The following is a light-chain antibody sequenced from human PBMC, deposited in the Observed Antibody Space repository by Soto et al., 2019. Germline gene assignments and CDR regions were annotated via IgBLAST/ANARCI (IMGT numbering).Light chain of an antibody. J-gene: IGLJ2*01. V-gene: IGLV1-40*01. Sequence: QSVLTQPPSVSGAPGQGVTISCAGTSSNIGAGYDVHWYQQVPGTAPKLLIYTNSNRPSGVPDRFSGSKSGTSASLAITGLQAADEADYYCCSYAGSSTVVFGGGTKLTVL. CDR3: CSYAGSSTVV. CDR2: TNS. CDR1: SSNIGAGYD.